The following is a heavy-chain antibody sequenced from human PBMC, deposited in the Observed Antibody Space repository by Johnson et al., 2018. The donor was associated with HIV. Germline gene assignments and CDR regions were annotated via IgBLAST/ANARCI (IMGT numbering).Heavy chain of an antibody. CDR3: ARVPWSLDAFDI. J-gene: IGHJ3*02. D-gene: IGHD2-15*01. V-gene: IGHV3-74*01. CDR2: IHNDGRRT. CDR1: EFTFSYYW. Sequence: EVQLVESGGGLIQPGGSLTLSCEGSEFTFSYYWMHWVRQAPGKGPVWVSHIHNDGRRTTYADSVKGRFTISRDNAKNRVYLQMNSLRAEDTAGYYCARVPWSLDAFDIWGQGTMVTVSS.